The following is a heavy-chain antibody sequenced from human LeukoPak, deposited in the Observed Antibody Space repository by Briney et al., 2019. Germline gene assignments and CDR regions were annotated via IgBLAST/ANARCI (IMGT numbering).Heavy chain of an antibody. CDR1: GITVSTNY. CDR2: IFSTDKT. Sequence: PGGSLRLSCAASGITVSTNYMNWVRQAPGKGLEWVSVIFSTDKTNYADSVQGRFTISRDNSKNTLYLQMNSLRAEDTAMYYCAKDKEMAITIWGYFDYWGQGTLVTVSS. V-gene: IGHV3-66*03. J-gene: IGHJ4*02. CDR3: AKDKEMAITIWGYFDY. D-gene: IGHD5-24*01.